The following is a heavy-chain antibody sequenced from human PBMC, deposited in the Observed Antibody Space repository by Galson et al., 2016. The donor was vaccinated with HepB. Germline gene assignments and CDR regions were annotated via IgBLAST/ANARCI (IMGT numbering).Heavy chain of an antibody. D-gene: IGHD6-13*01. CDR1: GFTFSSYA. CDR3: VKVGSSSSYYYYYYMDV. V-gene: IGHV3-64D*06. Sequence: SLRLSCAASGFTFSSYAMHWVRQAPGKGLEYVSAISSNGGSTYYADSVKGRFTISRDTSKNTLYPQMSSLRAEDTAVYYCVKVGSSSSYYYYYYMDVWGKGTTVTVSS. J-gene: IGHJ6*03. CDR2: ISSNGGST.